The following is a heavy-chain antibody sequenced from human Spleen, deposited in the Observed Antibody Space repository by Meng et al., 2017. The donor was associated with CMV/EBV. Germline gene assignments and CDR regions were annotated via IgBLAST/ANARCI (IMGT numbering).Heavy chain of an antibody. Sequence: GESLKISCAASGFTFGDYAMHWVRQAPGKGLEWVSTISVGGSTYYADSVKGRFTISRDNSKNTLYLQMNSLRAEDTAVYYCTKGNGVVPAAIVDYFDYWGQGTLVTVSS. V-gene: IGHV3-23*01. CDR2: ISVGGST. D-gene: IGHD2-2*01. J-gene: IGHJ4*02. CDR1: GFTFGDYA. CDR3: TKGNGVVPAAIVDYFDY.